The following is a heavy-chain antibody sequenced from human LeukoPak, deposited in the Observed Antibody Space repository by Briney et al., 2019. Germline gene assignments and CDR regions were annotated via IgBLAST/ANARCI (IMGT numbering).Heavy chain of an antibody. CDR2: ISNDGSNK. CDR1: GFTFSSFA. D-gene: IGHD3-22*01. J-gene: IGHJ4*02. CDR3: ARDPQVLDSSGYYAY. Sequence: PGGSLRLSCAASGFTFSSFAIHWVRQAPGKGLEWVAVISNDGSNKYYADSVKGRFTISRDNAKNSLYLQMNSLRAEDTAVYYCARDPQVLDSSGYYAYWGQGTLVTVSS. V-gene: IGHV3-30*12.